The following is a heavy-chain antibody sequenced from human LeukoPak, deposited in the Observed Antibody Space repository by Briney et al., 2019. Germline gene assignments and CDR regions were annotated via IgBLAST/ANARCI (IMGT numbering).Heavy chain of an antibody. CDR2: IYPGDSDI. CDR3: ARPQNSNREYYDSSGYYPTYYFDY. J-gene: IGHJ4*02. V-gene: IGHV5-51*01. CDR1: GYSFTSYW. Sequence: GESLKISCKASGYSFTSYWIGWVRQMPGKGLEWMGIIYPGDSDIRYSPSFQGQVTISADKSITTAYLQWSSLKASDTAIYYCARPQNSNREYYDSSGYYPTYYFDYWGQGTLVTVSS. D-gene: IGHD3-22*01.